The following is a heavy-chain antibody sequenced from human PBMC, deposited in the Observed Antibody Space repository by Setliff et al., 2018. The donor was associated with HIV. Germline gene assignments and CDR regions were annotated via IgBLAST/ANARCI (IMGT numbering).Heavy chain of an antibody. Sequence: GGSLRLSCAASGFAFSSYSMNWVRQAPGKGLEWVSSISSSSSYIYYSDSVKGRFTISRDDATNSLFLQVNSLRDEDTAVYYCSRSQGIGNYYMDDWGTGTTVTVSS. CDR3: SRSQGIGNYYMDD. D-gene: IGHD3-10*01. V-gene: IGHV3-21*06. CDR1: GFAFSSYS. CDR2: ISSSSSYI. J-gene: IGHJ6*03.